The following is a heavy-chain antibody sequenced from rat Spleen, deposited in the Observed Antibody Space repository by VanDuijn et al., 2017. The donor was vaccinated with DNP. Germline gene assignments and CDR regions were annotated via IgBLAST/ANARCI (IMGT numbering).Heavy chain of an antibody. CDR1: GFSLTSNS. J-gene: IGHJ4*01. CDR3: ARYYGYNYYAMDA. V-gene: IGHV2S8*01. Sequence: QVQLKESGPGLVQPSETLSLTCTVSGFSLTSNSVSWIHQPPGKGLEWIAAISSGGSTYYNSSLQSRLSISRDTSKSQVFLKMNSLQTEDTAMYFCARYYGYNYYAMDAWGQGTSVTVSS. D-gene: IGHD1-9*01. CDR2: ISSGGST.